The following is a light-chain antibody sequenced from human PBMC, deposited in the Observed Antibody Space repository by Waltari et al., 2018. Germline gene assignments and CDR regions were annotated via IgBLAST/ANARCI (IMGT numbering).Light chain of an antibody. V-gene: IGLV2-14*03. Sequence: QSALTQPASVSGSPGQSITLACTGTSSDVGDYHYVSWYQQHPGKAPKLMIYDVSNRPSGVSNRFSGSKSGNTASLTISGLQAEDEADYYCSSYIDSSTLELFGGGTSLTVL. CDR1: SSDVGDYHY. J-gene: IGLJ2*01. CDR3: SSYIDSSTLEL. CDR2: DVS.